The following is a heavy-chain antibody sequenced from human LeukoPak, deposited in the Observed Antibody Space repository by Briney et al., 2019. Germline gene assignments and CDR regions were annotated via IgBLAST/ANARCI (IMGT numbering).Heavy chain of an antibody. V-gene: IGHV5-51*01. CDR2: IYPGDSDT. CDR1: GYSFTSYW. J-gene: IGHJ4*02. D-gene: IGHD3-22*01. Sequence: GESLKISCKGSGYSFTSYWIGWVRQMPGKGLEWMGIIYPGDSDTRYSPSFQGQVTISADKSISTAYLQWSSLKASDTAMYYCARETYYYDSRGYSRTYYFDYWGQGTLVTVSS. CDR3: ARETYYYDSRGYSRTYYFDY.